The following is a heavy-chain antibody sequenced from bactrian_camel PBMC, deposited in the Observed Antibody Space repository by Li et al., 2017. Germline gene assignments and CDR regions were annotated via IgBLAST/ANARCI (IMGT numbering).Heavy chain of an antibody. CDR3: VRDSTHWYGEY. CDR2: INPGGVST. CDR1: GFTFSSLW. D-gene: IGHD6*01. J-gene: IGHJ4*01. Sequence: HVQLVESGGGLVQPGGSLRLSCAASGFTFSSLWMHWVRQVPGKGLEWVSTINPGGVSTYYADSLKGRFTISRDNAKNQVSLQMNILKPEDTAVYYCVRDSTHWYGEYWGQGTQVTVS. V-gene: IGHV3S1*01.